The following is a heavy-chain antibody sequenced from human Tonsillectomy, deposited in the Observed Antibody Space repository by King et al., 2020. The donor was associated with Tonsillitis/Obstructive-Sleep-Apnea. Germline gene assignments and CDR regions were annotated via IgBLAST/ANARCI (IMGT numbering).Heavy chain of an antibody. CDR3: ARGGGRYCSSTSCYMDY. Sequence: LVESGGGLVKPGGSLRLSCAASGFTFSSYSMNWVRPAPGKGLEWVSSISSSSSYIYYADSVKGRFTISRDNAKNSLYLQMNSLRAEDTAVYYCARGGGRYCSSTSCYMDYWGQGTLVTVSS. D-gene: IGHD2-2*02. CDR2: ISSSSSYI. J-gene: IGHJ4*02. CDR1: GFTFSSYS. V-gene: IGHV3-21*02.